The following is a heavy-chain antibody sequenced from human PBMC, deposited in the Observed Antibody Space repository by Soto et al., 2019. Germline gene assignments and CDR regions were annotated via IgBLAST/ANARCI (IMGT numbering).Heavy chain of an antibody. CDR1: GFSFSAYA. D-gene: IGHD3-22*01. V-gene: IGHV3-23*01. CDR2: ITASGGST. J-gene: IGHJ4*02. Sequence: LRLSCAGSGFSFSAYAMSWVRQAPGKGLEWVSAITASGGSTYYADSVKGRFTISRDNSKNILHLQMNSLRVEDTATYYCAKDALYYFDSSGHQDFFDYWGQGTLVTVSS. CDR3: AKDALYYFDSSGHQDFFDY.